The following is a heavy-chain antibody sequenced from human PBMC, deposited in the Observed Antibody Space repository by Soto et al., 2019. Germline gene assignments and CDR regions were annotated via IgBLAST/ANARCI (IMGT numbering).Heavy chain of an antibody. CDR2: IKSKNDGGTL. CDR3: STSGYGGFDY. CDR1: GFDFTTTW. J-gene: IGHJ4*02. Sequence: GGSLRLSCAASGFDFTTTWMNWVRLAPGKGLEWVARIKSKNDGGTLDYASPEKGRFTISRDDSKKTSYLQMNSLKTEDTAIYYCSTSGYGGFDYWGQGVLVTSPQ. V-gene: IGHV3-15*07. D-gene: IGHD5-12*01.